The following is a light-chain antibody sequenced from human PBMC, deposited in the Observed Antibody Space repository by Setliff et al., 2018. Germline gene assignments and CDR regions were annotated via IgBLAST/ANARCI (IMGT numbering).Light chain of an antibody. V-gene: IGLV2-14*03. CDR3: SSYTVGSTLSV. CDR2: DVT. J-gene: IGLJ1*01. Sequence: QSALTQPASVSGSPGQSITFSCTGSSSDVGGYDYVSWYQQHPGKAPKILIYDVTNRPSGVSNRFSGSKSGNTASLTISGLQAEDEAEYFCSSYTVGSTLSVFGTGTKVTVL. CDR1: SSDVGGYDY.